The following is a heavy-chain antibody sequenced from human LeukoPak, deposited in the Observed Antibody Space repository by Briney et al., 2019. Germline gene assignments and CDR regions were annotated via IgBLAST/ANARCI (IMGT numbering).Heavy chain of an antibody. D-gene: IGHD1-26*01. CDR2: INSDGSNT. V-gene: IGHV3-74*01. CDR1: GFTFSSYW. J-gene: IGHJ2*01. CDR3: AKDRKSMAWGYFDL. Sequence: GGSLRLSCAASGFTFSSYWMHWVRQAPGKGLVWVSCINSDGSNTRYADSMKGRFTISRDNAKNTLYLQMNSVRAEDTALYYCAKDRKSMAWGYFDLWGRGTLVTVSS.